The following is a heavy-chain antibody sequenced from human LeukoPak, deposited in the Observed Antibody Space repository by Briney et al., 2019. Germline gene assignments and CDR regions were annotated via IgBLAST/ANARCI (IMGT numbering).Heavy chain of an antibody. CDR2: TVGEIDGGTT. CDR3: TTDEDWNYARKDV. CDR1: GFTFNYAW. Sequence: GGSLRLSCAASGFTFNYAWMSWVRQVPGKGLEWAGQTVGEIDGGTTDYATPVKGRFTISRDDSKSTLYLQMNSLKIEDTAVYYCTTDEDWNYARKDVWGQGATVIVSS. V-gene: IGHV3-15*04. D-gene: IGHD1-7*01. J-gene: IGHJ6*02.